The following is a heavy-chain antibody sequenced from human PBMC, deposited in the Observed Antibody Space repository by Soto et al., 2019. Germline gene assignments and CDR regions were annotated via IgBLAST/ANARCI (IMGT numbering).Heavy chain of an antibody. CDR2: ISGSGGST. J-gene: IGHJ6*02. V-gene: IGHV3-23*01. CDR3: AKGALVAAAGTRYYYYGMDV. D-gene: IGHD6-13*01. Sequence: GGSLRLSCAASGFTFSSYAMSWVRQAPGKGLEWVSAISGSGGSTYYADSVKGRFTISRDNSKNTLYLQMNSLRAEDTAVYYCAKGALVAAAGTRYYYYGMDVWGQGTTVTVSS. CDR1: GFTFSSYA.